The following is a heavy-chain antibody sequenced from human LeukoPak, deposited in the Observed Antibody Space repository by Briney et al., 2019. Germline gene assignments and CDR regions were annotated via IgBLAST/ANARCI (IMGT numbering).Heavy chain of an antibody. CDR3: ARGRGSYSADY. Sequence: PGGSLRFSCAASRFTFSNYPMHWVRQAPGKGLEWVALLSYDGSNECYADSVKGRFTISRDNSKNTLYLQMNSLRAEDSAVYYCARGRGSYSADYWAQGTLVTVSS. CDR1: RFTFSNYP. D-gene: IGHD1-26*01. J-gene: IGHJ4*02. V-gene: IGHV3-30-3*01. CDR2: LSYDGSNE.